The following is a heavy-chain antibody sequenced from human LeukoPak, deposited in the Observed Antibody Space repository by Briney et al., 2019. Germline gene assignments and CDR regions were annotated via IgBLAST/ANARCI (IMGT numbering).Heavy chain of an antibody. D-gene: IGHD7-27*01. CDR2: ISPSGGST. J-gene: IGHJ4*02. CDR3: ARDWGTGDFDY. Sequence: ASVKVSCKASGYTFTSHYMHWVRQAPGQGLEWMGIISPSGGSTSYAQKFQGRVTMTRDTSTSTVYMELSSLRSEDTAVYYCARDWGTGDFDYWGQGTLVTVSS. CDR1: GYTFTSHY. V-gene: IGHV1-46*01.